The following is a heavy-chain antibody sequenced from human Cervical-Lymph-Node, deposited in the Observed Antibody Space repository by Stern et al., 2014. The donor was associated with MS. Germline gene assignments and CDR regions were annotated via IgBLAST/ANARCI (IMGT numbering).Heavy chain of an antibody. V-gene: IGHV3-73*01. CDR3: ARSSILAAFDI. D-gene: IGHD6-13*01. J-gene: IGHJ3*02. CDR1: GFTFSDSA. Sequence: EVQLVESGGGLVQPGGSLKLSCAASGFTFSDSALHWVRQASGKGLEWVGRIRSKANSYATAYGASVKGRFTISRDDSKNTAYLQMNSLETEDTAVYYCARSSILAAFDIWGQGTMVTVSS. CDR2: IRSKANSYAT.